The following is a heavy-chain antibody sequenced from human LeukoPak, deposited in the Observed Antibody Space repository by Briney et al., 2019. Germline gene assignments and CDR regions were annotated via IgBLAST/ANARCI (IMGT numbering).Heavy chain of an antibody. CDR1: GASVSSSH. CDR2: LYYTGKT. J-gene: IGHJ4*02. CDR3: SEGYFEPFDH. Sequence: SETLSLTCVVSGASVSSSHWNWIRQLPGKGLEWIGCLYYTGKTDYNPSLTSRVTISLDSSKNQVSLKLRSVTAADTAVYYCSEGYFEPFDHWGQGTLVTVAS. V-gene: IGHV4-59*02. D-gene: IGHD2/OR15-2a*01.